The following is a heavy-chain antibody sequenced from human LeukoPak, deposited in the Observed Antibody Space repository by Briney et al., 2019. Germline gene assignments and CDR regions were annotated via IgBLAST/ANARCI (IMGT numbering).Heavy chain of an antibody. CDR2: IHISGTT. Sequence: TSETLSLTCTVSGGSISDYHWSWVRQPAGKGLEWIGRIHISGTTYYNPSLKSRFTMSIDTSKNQFSLKLSSVTAADTAVYYCATYSITGAWAEYFLHWGQGTLVTVSS. V-gene: IGHV4-4*07. J-gene: IGHJ1*01. CDR1: GGSISDYH. CDR3: ATYSITGAWAEYFLH. D-gene: IGHD2/OR15-2a*01.